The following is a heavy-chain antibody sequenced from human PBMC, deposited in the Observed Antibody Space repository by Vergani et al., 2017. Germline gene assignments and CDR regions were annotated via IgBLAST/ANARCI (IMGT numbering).Heavy chain of an antibody. CDR1: GGSISSYY. J-gene: IGHJ5*02. CDR3: ARGGLELAYPTPRRNWFDP. Sequence: QVQLQESGPGLVKPSETLSLTCTVSGGSISSYYWSWIQQPPGKGLEWIGYIYYSGSTYYNPSLKSRVTISVDTSKNQFSLKLSSVTAADTAVYYCARGGLELAYPTPRRNWFDPWGQGTLVTVSS. CDR2: IYYSGST. D-gene: IGHD1-7*01. V-gene: IGHV4-59*12.